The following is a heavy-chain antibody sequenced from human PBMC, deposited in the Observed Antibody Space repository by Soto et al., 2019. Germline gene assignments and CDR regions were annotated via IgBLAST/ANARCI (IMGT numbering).Heavy chain of an antibody. D-gene: IGHD6-19*01. CDR3: ARTVAVAGDFDY. V-gene: IGHV4-59*01. J-gene: IGHJ4*02. CDR1: GGSISSYY. CDR2: IYYSGST. Sequence: SETLSLTCTVSGGSISSYYWSWIRQPPGKGLEWIGYIYYSGSTNYNPSLKSRVTISVDTSKNQFSLKLSSVTAADTAVYYCARTVAVAGDFDYWGQGTLVTVSS.